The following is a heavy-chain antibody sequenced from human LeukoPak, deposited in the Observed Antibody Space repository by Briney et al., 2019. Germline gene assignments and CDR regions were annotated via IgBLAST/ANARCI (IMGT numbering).Heavy chain of an antibody. D-gene: IGHD1-26*01. CDR1: GFTFSSYA. CDR3: ANEGSRVGAEYYYYYYGMDV. J-gene: IGHJ6*02. CDR2: ISGSGGST. V-gene: IGHV3-23*01. Sequence: GGSLRLSCAASGFTFSSYAMSWVRQAPGKGLEWVSAISGSGGSTYYADSVKGRFTISRDNSKNTLYLQMNSLRAEDTAVYYCANEGSRVGAEYYYYYYGMDVWGQGTTVTVSS.